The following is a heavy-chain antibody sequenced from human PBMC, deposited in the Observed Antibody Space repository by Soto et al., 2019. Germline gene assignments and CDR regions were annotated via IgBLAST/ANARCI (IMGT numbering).Heavy chain of an antibody. V-gene: IGHV4-59*08. CDR3: AGLTCLIGTCYVPGENWLDP. CDR1: GDSISNPHY. Sequence: QVNLQESGPGLVKPSETLSLTCAVSGDSISNPHYWSWIRQPPGKGLQSIGNVSYSGAANYSPTLHGRVGTPLNPSKNEFLLALTSVTAADTAVYHCAGLTCLIGTCYVPGENWLDPSGQAKRVTVPS. D-gene: IGHD2-21*01. J-gene: IGHJ5*02. CDR2: VSYSGAA.